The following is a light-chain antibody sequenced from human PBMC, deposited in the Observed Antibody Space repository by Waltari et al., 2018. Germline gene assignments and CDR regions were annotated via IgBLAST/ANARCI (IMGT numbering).Light chain of an antibody. Sequence: IVMTQSPASLAVSLGERATINCHSSQRVLDSSNNKNYLTWYQQKPGQPPKLLIYWASARESGVPDRFSGSGSGTDFTLTISSLQAEDVAVYYCQQYYSDPPTFGQGTKLEIK. CDR2: WAS. CDR1: QRVLDSSNNKNY. CDR3: QQYYSDPPT. V-gene: IGKV4-1*01. J-gene: IGKJ2*01.